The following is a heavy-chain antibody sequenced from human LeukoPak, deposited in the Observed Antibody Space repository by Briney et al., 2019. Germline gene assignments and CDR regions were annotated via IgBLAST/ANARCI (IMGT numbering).Heavy chain of an antibody. CDR1: GFTFSSYA. J-gene: IGHJ4*02. CDR3: ARATALVDC. Sequence: GGSLRLSCAASGFTFSSYAMHWVRQAPGKGLEWVAVISYDGSNKYYADSVKGRFTISRDNSKNTLYLQMNSLRAEDTAVYYCARATALVDCWGQGTLVTVSS. CDR2: ISYDGSNK. D-gene: IGHD5-18*01. V-gene: IGHV3-30*04.